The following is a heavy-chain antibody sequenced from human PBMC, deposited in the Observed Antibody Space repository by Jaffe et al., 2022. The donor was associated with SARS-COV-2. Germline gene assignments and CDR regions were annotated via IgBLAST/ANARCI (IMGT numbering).Heavy chain of an antibody. CDR2: IKQDGSEK. CDR3: ARDGYSSSWRNYYYYGMDV. CDR1: GFTFSSYW. J-gene: IGHJ6*02. D-gene: IGHD6-6*01. Sequence: EVQLVESGGGLVQPGGSLRLSCAASGFTFSSYWMSWVRQAPGKGLEWVANIKQDGSEKYYVDSVKGRFTISRDNAKNSLYLQMNSLRAEDTAVYYCARDGYSSSWRNYYYYGMDVWGQGTTVTVSS. V-gene: IGHV3-7*01.